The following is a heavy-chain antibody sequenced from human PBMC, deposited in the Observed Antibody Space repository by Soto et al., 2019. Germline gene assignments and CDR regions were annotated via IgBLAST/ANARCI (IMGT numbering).Heavy chain of an antibody. CDR1: GFTFSSYE. Sequence: LRLSCAASGFTFSSYEMNWCLQAPGKGLEWISYISTSGSTIFYADSVKGRFTISRDNAKNSLFLQMNSLRAEDTAVYYCVREVRRDFDYWFQRTPVTVSS. D-gene: IGHD3-10*01. CDR3: VREVRRDFDY. J-gene: IGHJ4*02. CDR2: ISTSGSTI. V-gene: IGHV3-48*03.